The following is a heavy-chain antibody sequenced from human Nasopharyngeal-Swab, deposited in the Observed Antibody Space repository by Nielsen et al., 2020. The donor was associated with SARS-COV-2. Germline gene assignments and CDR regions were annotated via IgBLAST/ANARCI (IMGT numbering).Heavy chain of an antibody. D-gene: IGHD6-13*01. V-gene: IGHV3-23*01. CDR2: ISGSGGST. CDR1: GFTFSSYA. Sequence: GESLKISCAASGFTFSSYAMSWVRQAPGKGLEWVSAISGSGGSTYYADSVKGRFTISRDNSKNTLYPQMNSLRAEDTAVYYCAKELAYSSSWSDAFDIWGQGTMVTVSS. CDR3: AKELAYSSSWSDAFDI. J-gene: IGHJ3*02.